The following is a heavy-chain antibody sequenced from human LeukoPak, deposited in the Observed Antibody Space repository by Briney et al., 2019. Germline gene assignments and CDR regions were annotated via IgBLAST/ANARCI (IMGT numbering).Heavy chain of an antibody. V-gene: IGHV3-23*01. D-gene: IGHD4-17*01. J-gene: IGHJ2*01. CDR2: ISGSGGST. CDR1: GFTFRSYG. CDR3: VKDNYADYASGGVDWYFDL. Sequence: GGTLRLSCAASGFTFRSYGMSWVRQAPGKGLEWVSAISGSGGSTYYADSVRGRFTISRDNSKNTLFLDMNNMRADDTAVYFCVKDNYADYASGGVDWYFDLWGRGTLVTVSS.